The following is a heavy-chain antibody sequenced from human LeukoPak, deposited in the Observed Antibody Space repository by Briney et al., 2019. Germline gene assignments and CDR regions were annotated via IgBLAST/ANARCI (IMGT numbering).Heavy chain of an antibody. CDR1: GFTFSSYS. J-gene: IGHJ4*02. CDR3: AKFCFGDFLRGGDY. V-gene: IGHV3-21*04. Sequence: KSGGSLRLSCAASGFTFSSYSMNWVRQAPGKGLEWVSSISSSSSYIYYADSVKGRFTISRDNSKNMLYLQMNSLRAEDTAVYYCAKFCFGDFLRGGDYWGQGTLVTVSS. CDR2: ISSSSSYI. D-gene: IGHD3-10*01.